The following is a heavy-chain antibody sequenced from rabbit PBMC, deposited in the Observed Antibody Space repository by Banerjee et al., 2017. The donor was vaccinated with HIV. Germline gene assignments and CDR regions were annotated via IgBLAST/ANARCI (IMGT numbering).Heavy chain of an antibody. CDR2: ISIGDGST. Sequence: QEQLVESGGGLVQPGGSLKLSCKASGFDFSSYNMQWVRQAPGEGLEWIGCISIGDGSTYYASWGNGRFTVSSHNAQNTVSLQMNSLTAADTATYFCVREMYPGGSGDYGRLDLWGPGTLVTVS. CDR3: VREMYPGGSGDYGRLDL. V-gene: IGHV1S47*01. D-gene: IGHD1-1*01. J-gene: IGHJ3*01. CDR1: GFDFSSYN.